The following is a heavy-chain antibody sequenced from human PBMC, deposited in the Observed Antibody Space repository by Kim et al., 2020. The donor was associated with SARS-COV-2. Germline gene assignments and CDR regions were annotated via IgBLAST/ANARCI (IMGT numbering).Heavy chain of an antibody. CDR1: GFTFSSYA. CDR2: ISSNGGST. CDR3: VGGGYSGSIYRLLDY. J-gene: IGHJ4*02. Sequence: GGSLRLSCSASGFTFSSYAMHWVRQAPGKGLEYVSAISSNGGSTYYADSVKGRFTISRDNSKNTLYLQMSSLRAEDTAVYYCVGGGYSGSIYRLLDYWGQGTLVTVSS. D-gene: IGHD1-26*01. V-gene: IGHV3-64D*09.